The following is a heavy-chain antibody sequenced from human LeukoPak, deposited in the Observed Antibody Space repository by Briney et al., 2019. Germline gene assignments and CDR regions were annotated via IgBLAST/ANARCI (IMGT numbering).Heavy chain of an antibody. CDR3: AKVTVKGTSVVAVPTFDY. CDR1: GFTFSSYA. J-gene: IGHJ4*02. CDR2: ISSNGGST. V-gene: IGHV3-64*01. Sequence: GGSLRLSCAASGFTFSSYAMHWVRQAPGKGLEYVSAISSNGGSTYYANSVKGRFTISRDNSKNTLYLQMNSLRAEDTAVYYCAKVTVKGTSVVAVPTFDYWGQGTLVTVSS. D-gene: IGHD2-15*01.